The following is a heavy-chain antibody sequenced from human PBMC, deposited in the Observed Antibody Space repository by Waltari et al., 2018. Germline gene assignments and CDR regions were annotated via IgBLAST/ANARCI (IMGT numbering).Heavy chain of an antibody. CDR3: ATFHRSDWGGGY. J-gene: IGHJ4*02. V-gene: IGHV1-69-2*01. CDR1: GSTFTDYY. CDR2: VDPEDGET. Sequence: EVQLVQSGAEVKKPGATVKISCKASGSTFTDYYMPWEKQAPGKGLEWMGRVDPEDGETIYAEKFQGRVTITPDTSTDTAYMDLSSLRSDDTAVYSCATFHRSDWGGGYWGQGTLVTVSS. D-gene: IGHD7-27*01.